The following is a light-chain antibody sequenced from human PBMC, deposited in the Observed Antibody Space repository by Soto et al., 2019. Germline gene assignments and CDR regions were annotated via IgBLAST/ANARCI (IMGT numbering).Light chain of an antibody. CDR1: SSDVGGYNY. CDR2: DVS. J-gene: IGLJ2*01. Sequence: QSVLTQPASVSGSPGQSITISCTGTSSDVGGYNYVSWYQQHPGKAPKLMIYDVSNRPSGVSNRFSGSKSGNTASLTISGLQAEDEADYYCCSYTSSSRVFGGGTKLTVL. V-gene: IGLV2-14*01. CDR3: CSYTSSSRV.